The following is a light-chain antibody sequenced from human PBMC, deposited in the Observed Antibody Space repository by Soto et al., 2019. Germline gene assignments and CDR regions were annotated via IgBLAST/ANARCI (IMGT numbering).Light chain of an antibody. Sequence: EIVMTQSPATLSVSPGERATLSCRASRTVGSNLAWYQQKLGQAPRLLIYGASTRATVIPARFSGSGSGTEFTLTISSLRSEDVASYFWQQYNNCPPDRTFGQGTKVEIK. CDR1: RTVGSN. V-gene: IGKV3-15*01. CDR2: GAS. CDR3: QQYNNCPPDRT. J-gene: IGKJ1*01.